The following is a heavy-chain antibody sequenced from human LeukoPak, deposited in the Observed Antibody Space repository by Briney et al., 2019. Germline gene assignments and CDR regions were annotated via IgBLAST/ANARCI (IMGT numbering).Heavy chain of an antibody. J-gene: IGHJ4*02. CDR3: ARDRASRYSYGAFDY. CDR2: ISGYNGNT. V-gene: IGHV1-18*01. Sequence: ASVKVSCKASGYTFTSYGISWVRQAPGQGLEWMGWISGYNGNTNYAQKLQGRVTMTTDTSTSTAYMELRSLRSDDTAVYYCARDRASRYSYGAFDYWGQGTLVTVSS. CDR1: GYTFTSYG. D-gene: IGHD5-18*01.